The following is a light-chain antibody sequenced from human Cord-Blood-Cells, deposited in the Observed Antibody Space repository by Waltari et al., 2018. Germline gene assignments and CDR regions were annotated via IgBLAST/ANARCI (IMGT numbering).Light chain of an antibody. Sequence: SYELTQPPSVSVSPGQTARITCSGDALPKKYAYWYQQKSGRAPVLVIYEDSKRPSGIPERFSGSSSGTMATLTISGAQVEDEADYYCYSTDSSGNHSFNVFGSGTKVTVL. CDR3: YSTDSSGNHSFNV. V-gene: IGLV3-10*01. CDR2: EDS. J-gene: IGLJ6*01. CDR1: ALPKKY.